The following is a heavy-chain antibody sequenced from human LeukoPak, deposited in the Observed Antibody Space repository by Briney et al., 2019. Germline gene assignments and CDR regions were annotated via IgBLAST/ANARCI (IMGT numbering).Heavy chain of an antibody. Sequence: LQTLSLTCTVSGGSISSGGYYWSWIRQHPGKGLEWIGYIYYSGSTYYNPSLKSRVTISVDTSKNQFSLKLSSVTAADTAVYYCARVYGGYFDYWGQGTLVTVPS. D-gene: IGHD4-17*01. V-gene: IGHV4-31*03. J-gene: IGHJ4*02. CDR2: IYYSGST. CDR1: GGSISSGGYY. CDR3: ARVYGGYFDY.